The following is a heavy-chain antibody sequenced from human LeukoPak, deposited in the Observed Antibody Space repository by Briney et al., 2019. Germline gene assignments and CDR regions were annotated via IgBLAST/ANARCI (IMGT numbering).Heavy chain of an antibody. V-gene: IGHV3-21*01. CDR1: GFTFSSYS. CDR3: ASVVPAAGDDYYYGMDV. Sequence: PGGSLRLSCAASGFTFSSYSMNWVRQAPGKGLEWVSSISSSSSYIYYADSVKSRFTISRDDAKNSLYLQMNSLRAEDTAVYYCASVVPAAGDDYYYGMDVWGKGTTVTVSS. J-gene: IGHJ6*04. CDR2: ISSSSSYI. D-gene: IGHD2-2*01.